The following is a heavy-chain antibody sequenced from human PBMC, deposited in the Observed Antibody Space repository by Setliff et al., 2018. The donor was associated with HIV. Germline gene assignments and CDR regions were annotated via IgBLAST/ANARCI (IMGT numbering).Heavy chain of an antibody. D-gene: IGHD3-3*01. CDR1: GFTFSPYA. Sequence: SCATSGFTFSPYAIHWVRQAPGMGLEWVAMIWADEITKFYADPVKGRFTISRDGSKNMIFLQMNSLRVDDTAVYYCARGRVLEWLLNHWGQGTRVTVSS. V-gene: IGHV3-33*01. CDR2: IWADEITK. CDR3: ARGRVLEWLLNH. J-gene: IGHJ4*02.